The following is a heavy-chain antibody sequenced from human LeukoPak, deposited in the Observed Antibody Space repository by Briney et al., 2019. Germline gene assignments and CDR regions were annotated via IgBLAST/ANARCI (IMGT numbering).Heavy chain of an antibody. Sequence: GGSLRLSRAASAFTFSNYAMSWVRQAPGKGLEWVSTISNSDSSTYYADSVKGRFTISRDNAKNSLYLQMNSLRAEDMALYYCAKGTMTTVTTPYDYWGQGTLVTVSS. V-gene: IGHV3-23*01. D-gene: IGHD4-17*01. J-gene: IGHJ4*02. CDR2: ISNSDSST. CDR1: AFTFSNYA. CDR3: AKGTMTTVTTPYDY.